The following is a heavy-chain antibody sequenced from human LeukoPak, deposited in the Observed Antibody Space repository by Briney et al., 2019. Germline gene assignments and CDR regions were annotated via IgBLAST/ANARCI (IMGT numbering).Heavy chain of an antibody. D-gene: IGHD4-17*01. Sequence: GGSLRLSCAASGFTFSSYSMNWVRQAPGKGLEWVSYISSSSSTIYYADSVKGRFTISRDNSKNTLYLQMNSLRAEDTAVYYCAKDTTVTTIGSVWYFDYWGQGTLVTVSS. CDR2: ISSSSSTI. J-gene: IGHJ4*02. CDR3: AKDTTVTTIGSVWYFDY. V-gene: IGHV3-48*01. CDR1: GFTFSSYS.